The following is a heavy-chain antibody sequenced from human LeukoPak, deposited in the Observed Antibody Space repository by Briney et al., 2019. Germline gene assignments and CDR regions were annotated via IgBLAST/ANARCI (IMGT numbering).Heavy chain of an antibody. V-gene: IGHV3-7*01. D-gene: IGHD5-12*01. CDR3: ARDGPDEGGYDWGY. Sequence: PGGSLRLSCAASGFTFSSYWMSWVRQAPGKGLEWVANIKQDGSEKYYVDSVKGRFTISRDNAKNSLYLQMNSLRAEDTAVYYCARDGPDEGGYDWGYWGQGTLVTVSS. CDR2: IKQDGSEK. CDR1: GFTFSSYW. J-gene: IGHJ4*02.